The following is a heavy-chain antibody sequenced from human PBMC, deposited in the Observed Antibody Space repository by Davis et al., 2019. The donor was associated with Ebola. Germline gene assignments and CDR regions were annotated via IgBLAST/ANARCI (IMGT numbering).Heavy chain of an antibody. CDR1: GDSVSSNSAA. D-gene: IGHD4-17*01. V-gene: IGHV6-1*01. Sequence: SQTLSLTCSISGDSVSSNSAAWNWIRQSPSRGLEWLGRTYYRSKWYNDYAVSVNSRITINPDTSKNQFSLQLNSVTPEDTAVYYCARVTVHYYYYGMDVWGQGTTVTVSS. CDR3: ARVTVHYYYYGMDV. J-gene: IGHJ6*02. CDR2: TYYRSKWYN.